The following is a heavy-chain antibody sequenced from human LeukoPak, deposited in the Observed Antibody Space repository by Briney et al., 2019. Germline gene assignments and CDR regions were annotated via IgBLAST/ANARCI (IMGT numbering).Heavy chain of an antibody. J-gene: IGHJ4*02. CDR3: ARDRVGSGWPRPYYFEF. CDR2: ISPNTGAT. D-gene: IGHD6-19*01. CDR1: VDTFTGYY. V-gene: IGHV1-2*02. Sequence: ASVKVSCKPSVDTFTGYYMHWVRQAPGQGLEWMGWISPNTGATMYAQKFQGRVTLTRDTSIDTGYMELSSLRSDDTAVYYCARDRVGSGWPRPYYFEFWGQGSLVSVSS.